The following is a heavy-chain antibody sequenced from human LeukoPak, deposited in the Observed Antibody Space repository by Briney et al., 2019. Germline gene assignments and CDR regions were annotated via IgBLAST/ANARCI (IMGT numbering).Heavy chain of an antibody. D-gene: IGHD6-6*01. Sequence: GGSLRLSCAASGFTVSSNYMSWVRQAPGKGLEWVSFIYSDGSTYYADSVKGRFTISRDNSKNTLYLQMNSLRAEDTAMYYCARDLWRDSGSSSPPLDYWGQGTLVTVSS. CDR1: GFTVSSNY. J-gene: IGHJ4*02. V-gene: IGHV3-66*01. CDR2: IYSDGST. CDR3: ARDLWRDSGSSSPPLDY.